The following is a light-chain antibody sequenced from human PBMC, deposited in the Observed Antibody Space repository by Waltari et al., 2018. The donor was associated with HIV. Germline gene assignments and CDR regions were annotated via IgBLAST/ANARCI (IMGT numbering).Light chain of an antibody. CDR2: AAS. J-gene: IGKJ4*01. Sequence: DITLTPSTSSLSASVGARSPIPCRASQSISSYLNWYQQKSGKAPKLLIYAASSLQSGVPSRFSGSGSGTDFTLTISSLQPEDFTTYYCQQSYSTPETFGGGTKVEIK. CDR3: QQSYSTPET. V-gene: IGKV1-39*01. CDR1: QSISSY.